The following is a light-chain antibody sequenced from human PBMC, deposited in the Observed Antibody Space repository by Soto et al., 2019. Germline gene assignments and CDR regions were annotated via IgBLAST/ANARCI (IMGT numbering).Light chain of an antibody. CDR1: SSDVGGYNY. J-gene: IGLJ1*01. CDR2: DVD. V-gene: IGLV2-14*01. CDR3: SSYSSSSTPNDV. Sequence: QSVLTQPASVSGYPGQSITISCTGTSSDVGGYNYDSWYQQHPGTAPKLIIYDVDNRPSGVSSRFSGSKSGNTASLTISGLQADDEADYYCSSYSSSSTPNDVFGTGTKLTVL.